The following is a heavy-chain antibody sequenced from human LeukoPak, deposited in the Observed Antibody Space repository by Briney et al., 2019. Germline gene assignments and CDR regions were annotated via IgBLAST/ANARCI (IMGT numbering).Heavy chain of an antibody. CDR2: IWYHGGNE. V-gene: IGHV3-33*01. D-gene: IGHD2/OR15-2a*01. CDR1: GFSFTSYG. Sequence: GGSLRLSCAASGFSFTSYGMHWVRQAPGKGLEWVAVIWYHGGNENYADSVKGRFTISRDTSKNTLYLQMNSLRAEDTAMYYCARVVDTTSHLNWFDPWGQGTLVTVSS. J-gene: IGHJ5*02. CDR3: ARVVDTTSHLNWFDP.